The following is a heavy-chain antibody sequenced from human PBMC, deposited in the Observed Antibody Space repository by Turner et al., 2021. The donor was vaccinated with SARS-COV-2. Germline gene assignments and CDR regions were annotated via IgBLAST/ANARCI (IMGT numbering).Heavy chain of an antibody. V-gene: IGHV3-30*03. Sequence: QVRLVESGGGVVQPGRSLRLSCLASGFTFSSHGMHWVRQAPGKGLEWVAAISYDGSNKYYADSVKGRFTISRDNSKNTLYLQMNSLRAEDTAVYYCATRIVVVVTATNAFDYWGQGTLVTVSS. CDR2: ISYDGSNK. CDR3: ATRIVVVVTATNAFDY. CDR1: GFTFSSHG. D-gene: IGHD2-15*01. J-gene: IGHJ4*02.